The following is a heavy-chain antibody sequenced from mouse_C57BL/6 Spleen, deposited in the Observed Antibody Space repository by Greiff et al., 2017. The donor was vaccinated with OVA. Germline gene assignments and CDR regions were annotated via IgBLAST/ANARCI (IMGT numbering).Heavy chain of an antibody. CDR3: VRQRTRGDYFDY. J-gene: IGHJ2*01. Sequence: EVQLVESGGGLVQPKGSLKLSCAASGFSFNTYAMNWVRQAPGKGLEWVARIRSKSNNYATYYADSVKDRFTISRDDSESMLYLQMNNLKTEDTAMYYCVRQRTRGDYFDYWGQGTTLTVSS. V-gene: IGHV10-1*01. CDR2: IRSKSNNYAT. CDR1: GFSFNTYA.